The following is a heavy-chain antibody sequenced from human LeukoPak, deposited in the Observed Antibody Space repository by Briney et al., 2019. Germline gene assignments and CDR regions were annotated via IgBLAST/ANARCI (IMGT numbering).Heavy chain of an antibody. D-gene: IGHD2-2*01. CDR2: IYYTAGA. J-gene: IGHJ4*02. CDR1: GASMRSETHY. Sequence: SETLSLTCNVSGASMRSETHYWSWLRQHPGKGPEWIAYIYYTAGAYYNPSLESRVSISLDASENQFSLKLSSVTAADTAVYYCARGRRELKYAPDYWGQGTLVTVSS. V-gene: IGHV4-31*03. CDR3: ARGRRELKYAPDY.